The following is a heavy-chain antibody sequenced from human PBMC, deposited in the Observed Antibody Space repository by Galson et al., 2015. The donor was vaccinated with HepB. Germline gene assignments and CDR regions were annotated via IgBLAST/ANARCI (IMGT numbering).Heavy chain of an antibody. V-gene: IGHV3-23*01. CDR2: ISGSGGSP. Sequence: SLRLSCATSGFTFSDYAMSWVRQAPGKGLEWVSGISGSGGSPFYADSVKGRFTLSRDNSKNTLYLQMNSLRADDTAVYYCAKALLTTRRGLDVWGKGTTVTVSS. D-gene: IGHD4-11*01. CDR1: GFTFSDYA. CDR3: AKALLTTRRGLDV. J-gene: IGHJ6*04.